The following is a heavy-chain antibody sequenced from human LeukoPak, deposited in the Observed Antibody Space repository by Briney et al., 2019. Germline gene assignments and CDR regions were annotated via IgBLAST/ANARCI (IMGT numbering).Heavy chain of an antibody. D-gene: IGHD3-9*01. J-gene: IGHJ4*02. CDR1: GFTFSSYS. Sequence: GSLRLSCAASGFTFSSYSMNWVRQAPGKGLEWVSYISSSSSTIHYADSVKGRFTISRDNAKNSLYLQMNSLRAEDTAVYYCARDGWDYYDILTGYYDYWGQGTLVTVSS. V-gene: IGHV3-48*04. CDR3: ARDGWDYYDILTGYYDY. CDR2: ISSSSSTI.